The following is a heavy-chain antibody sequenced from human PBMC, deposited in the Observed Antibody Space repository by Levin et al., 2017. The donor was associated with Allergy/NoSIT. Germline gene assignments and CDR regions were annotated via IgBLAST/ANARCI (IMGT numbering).Heavy chain of an antibody. V-gene: IGHV4-61*01. J-gene: IGHJ6*02. D-gene: IGHD5/OR15-5a*01. CDR3: ARNRIIVSGGNDYYYGMDG. CDR2: INYRGGT. Sequence: PSETLSLTCSVSGGSVSSGTYYWSWIRRPPGKGLEWIGYINYRGGTKYNPSLNSRVTISVDTSKNEFSLKVTSVTAADTAVYYCARNRIIVSGGNDYYYGMDGWGQGTTVTVSS. CDR1: GGSVSSGTYY.